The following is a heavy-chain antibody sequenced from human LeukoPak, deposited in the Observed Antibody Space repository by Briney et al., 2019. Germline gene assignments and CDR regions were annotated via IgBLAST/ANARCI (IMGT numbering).Heavy chain of an antibody. V-gene: IGHV3-13*01. CDR3: ARSVLLWFGEPIGGMDV. Sequence: GGSLRLSCAASGFTFSSYDMHWVRQATGKGLEWVSAIGTAGDTYYPGSVKGRFTISRENAKNSLYLQMNSLRAGDTAVYYCARSVLLWFGEPIGGMDVWGQGTTVTVSS. CDR1: GFTFSSYD. CDR2: IGTAGDT. D-gene: IGHD3-10*01. J-gene: IGHJ6*02.